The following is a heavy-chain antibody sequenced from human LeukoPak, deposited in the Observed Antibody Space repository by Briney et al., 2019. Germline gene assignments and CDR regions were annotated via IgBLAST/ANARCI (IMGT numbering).Heavy chain of an antibody. V-gene: IGHV3-21*04. Sequence: GGSLRLSCAASGFTFSSYSMNWVRQAPGKGLEWVSSISSSSSYIYYADSVKGRFTISRDNSKNTLFLQMNSLRAEDTAVYYCAKSGLNRFDYWGQGTLVTVSS. CDR2: ISSSSSYI. CDR1: GFTFSSYS. D-gene: IGHD2-15*01. CDR3: AKSGLNRFDY. J-gene: IGHJ4*02.